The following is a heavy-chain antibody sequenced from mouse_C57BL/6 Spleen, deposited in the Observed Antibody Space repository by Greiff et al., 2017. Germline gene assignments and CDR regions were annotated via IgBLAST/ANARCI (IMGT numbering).Heavy chain of an antibody. CDR2: ISSGGSYT. V-gene: IGHV5-6*02. CDR1: GFTFSSYG. CDR3: ARRGVERGYFDY. J-gene: IGHJ2*01. D-gene: IGHD1-1*01. Sequence: EVKLVESGGDLVKPGGSLKLSCAASGFTFSSYGMSWVRQTPDKRLEWVATISSGGSYTYYPDSVKGRFTISRDNAKNTLYLQMSSLKSEDTAMYYCARRGVERGYFDYWGQGTTLTVSS.